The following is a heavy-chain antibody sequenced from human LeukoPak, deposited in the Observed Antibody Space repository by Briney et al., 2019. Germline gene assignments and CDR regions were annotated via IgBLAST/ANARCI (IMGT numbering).Heavy chain of an antibody. D-gene: IGHD3-3*01. V-gene: IGHV3-74*01. CDR1: GFDFSSNW. CDR2: IKGDGIST. Sequence: HTGGSLRLSCAASGFDFSSNWMHWVRHAPGQGLVWVSRIKGDGISTNYADSVKGRFTISRGNAKNTLYLQMNSLRAEDTGVYYCAKDHYWSIDYWGRGTLVTVSS. CDR3: AKDHYWSIDY. J-gene: IGHJ4*02.